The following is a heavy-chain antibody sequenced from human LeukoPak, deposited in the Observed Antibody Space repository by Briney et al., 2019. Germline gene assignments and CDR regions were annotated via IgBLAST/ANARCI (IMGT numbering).Heavy chain of an antibody. D-gene: IGHD1-7*01. CDR1: GFSFNTYS. V-gene: IGHV3-21*01. CDR3: ARGATVTTRWFDP. Sequence: GGSLRLSCAASGFSFNTYSMTRVRQAPGKGLEWVSTISRTSESTFYADSVKGRFTISRDNAKNSLYLQINGLRADDTATYYCARGATVTTRWFDPWGQGTLVTVSS. J-gene: IGHJ5*02. CDR2: ISRTSEST.